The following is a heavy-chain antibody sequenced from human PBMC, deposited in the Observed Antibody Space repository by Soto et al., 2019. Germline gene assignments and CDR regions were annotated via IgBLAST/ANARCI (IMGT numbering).Heavy chain of an antibody. J-gene: IGHJ5*02. D-gene: IGHD5-18*01. CDR1: GGSISSGDYY. CDR2: IYYSGST. Sequence: SETLSLTCTVSGGSISSGDYYWSWIRQPPGKGLEWIGYIYYSGSTYYNPSLKSRVTISVDTSKNQFSLKLSSVTAADTAVYYWARSEADGRRYKRFDPWGQGTLVTVSS. V-gene: IGHV4-30-4*01. CDR3: ARSEADGRRYKRFDP.